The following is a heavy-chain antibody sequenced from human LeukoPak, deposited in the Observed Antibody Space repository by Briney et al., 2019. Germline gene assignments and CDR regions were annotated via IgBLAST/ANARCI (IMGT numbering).Heavy chain of an antibody. CDR1: GRPNNRSSYY. D-gene: IGHD1-7*01. Sequence: SDTLSLTYIVPGRPNNRSSYYWAWIRQSPAKGLEWIRTFSSGGSAYYTPSLTSRVSISKDESDNQFSLRLYSVTAADTAVYYCARKQTGTMYDVWGQGTQVTVSS. CDR3: ARKQTGTMYDV. J-gene: IGHJ4*02. CDR2: FSSGGSA. V-gene: IGHV4-39*07.